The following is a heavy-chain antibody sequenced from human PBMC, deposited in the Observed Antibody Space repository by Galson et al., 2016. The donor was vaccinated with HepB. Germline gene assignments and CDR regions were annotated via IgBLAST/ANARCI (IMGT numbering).Heavy chain of an antibody. CDR1: GFTFSEFY. J-gene: IGHJ3*02. V-gene: IGHV3-11*04. Sequence: SLRLSCAASGFTFSEFYMTWIRQAPGKGLEWVSYISGSGSPKYYADPVKGRFTISRDNAKNSVFLQMNSLRAEDTAVYYCARDLMPYSSDAFDIWGQGTMVTVSS. D-gene: IGHD1-26*01. CDR2: ISGSGSPK. CDR3: ARDLMPYSSDAFDI.